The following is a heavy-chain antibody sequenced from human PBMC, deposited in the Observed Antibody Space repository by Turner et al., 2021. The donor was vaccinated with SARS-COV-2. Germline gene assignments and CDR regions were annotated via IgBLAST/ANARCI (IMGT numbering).Heavy chain of an antibody. CDR3: ARGDDFWSGYSNYGMDV. CDR2: IISRISYI. CDR1: GFPFSSYS. Sequence: EVQLVESGGGLVRPVGYLRLSWAAPGFPFSSYSMNWFRQAPGKGLEWVPSIISRISYIYYSDSVKGRFTISRDNAKNSLDLQMNSLRAEDTAVYYCARGDDFWSGYSNYGMDVWGQGTTVTVSS. V-gene: IGHV3-21*01. D-gene: IGHD3-3*01. J-gene: IGHJ6*02.